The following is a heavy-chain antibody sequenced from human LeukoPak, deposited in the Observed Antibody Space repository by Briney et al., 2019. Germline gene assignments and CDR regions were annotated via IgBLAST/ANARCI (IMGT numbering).Heavy chain of an antibody. CDR1: GFTFSSYG. D-gene: IGHD2-2*01. V-gene: IGHV3-30*02. J-gene: IGHJ4*02. CDR2: IRYDGSNK. Sequence: GGPLRLSCAASGFTFSSYGMHWVRQAPGKGLEWVAFIRYDGSNKYYADSVKGRFTISIDNSKNTLYLQMNSLRAEDTAVYYCAKERAGLVAYWGQGTLVTVSS. CDR3: AKERAGLVAY.